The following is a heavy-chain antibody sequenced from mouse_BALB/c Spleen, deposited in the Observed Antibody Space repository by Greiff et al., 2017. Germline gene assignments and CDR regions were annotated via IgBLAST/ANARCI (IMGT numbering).Heavy chain of an antibody. V-gene: IGHV1-7*01. CDR1: GYTFTSYW. CDR2: INPSTGYT. CDR3: AREDYDYFDY. D-gene: IGHD1-1*02. J-gene: IGHJ2*01. Sequence: VQLQQSGAELAKPGASVKMSCKASGYTFTSYWMHWVKQRPGQGLEWIGYINPSTGYTEYNQKFKDKATLTADKSSSTAYMQLSSLTSEDSAVYYCAREDYDYFDYWGQGTTLTVSA.